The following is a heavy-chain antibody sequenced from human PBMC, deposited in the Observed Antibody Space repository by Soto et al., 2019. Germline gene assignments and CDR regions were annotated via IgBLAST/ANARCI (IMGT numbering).Heavy chain of an antibody. CDR3: ATYSAGTYYILGY. V-gene: IGHV3-23*01. Sequence: SGGSLRLSCAASGFTFSTYDMTWVRQAPGKGLEWVSVIRASGGGMYYGDSVKGRFTISRDNSKNTLFLQMNGLRAEDTAVYYCATYSAGTYYILGYWGQGTMVTVSS. CDR2: IRASGGGM. CDR1: GFTFSTYD. J-gene: IGHJ4*02. D-gene: IGHD3-10*01.